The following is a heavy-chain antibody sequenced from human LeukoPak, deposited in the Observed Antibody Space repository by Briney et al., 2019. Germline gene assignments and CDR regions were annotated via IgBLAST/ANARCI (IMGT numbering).Heavy chain of an antibody. V-gene: IGHV5-51*01. Sequence: GESLKISCKGSGYSFTSYWIGWVRQMPGKGLEWMGIIYPGDSDTRYSPSFQGQVTISADKSISTAYLQWSSLKASDTAMYYCASHGPYGDYGDDAFYIWGQRTMLTVSS. CDR3: ASHGPYGDYGDDAFYI. D-gene: IGHD4-17*01. J-gene: IGHJ3*02. CDR2: IYPGDSDT. CDR1: GYSFTSYW.